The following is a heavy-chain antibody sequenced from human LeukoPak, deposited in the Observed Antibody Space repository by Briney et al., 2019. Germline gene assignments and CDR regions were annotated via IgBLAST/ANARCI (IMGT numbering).Heavy chain of an antibody. CDR3: ARHPLPITIFGYYYYYYMDV. CDR1: DSPLVAR. CDR2: IKQDGSEK. J-gene: IGHJ6*03. V-gene: IGHV3-7*01. D-gene: IGHD3-3*01. Sequence: GGSLRLSCAASDSPLVARMSWVRQAPGKGLEWVANIKQDGSEKYYVDSVKGRFTISRDNAKNSLYLQMNSLRAEDTAVYYCARHPLPITIFGYYYYYYMDVWGKGTTVTVSS.